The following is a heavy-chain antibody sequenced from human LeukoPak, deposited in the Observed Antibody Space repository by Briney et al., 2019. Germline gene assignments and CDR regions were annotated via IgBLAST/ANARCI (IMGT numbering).Heavy chain of an antibody. Sequence: GGSLRLSCAASGFTFSSYEMNWVRQAPGKGPEWVSYISSSGSTIYYADSVKGRFTISRDNAKNSLYLQVNSLRAEDTAVYYCARDFSGWNFLDYWGQGTLVTVSS. CDR2: ISSSGSTI. D-gene: IGHD1-7*01. CDR3: ARDFSGWNFLDY. J-gene: IGHJ4*02. CDR1: GFTFSSYE. V-gene: IGHV3-48*03.